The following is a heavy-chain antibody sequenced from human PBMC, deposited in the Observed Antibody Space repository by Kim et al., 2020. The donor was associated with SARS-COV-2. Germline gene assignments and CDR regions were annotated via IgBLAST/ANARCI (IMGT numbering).Heavy chain of an antibody. V-gene: IGHV3-30-3*01. CDR3: ARGLITMIPSGDY. D-gene: IGHD3-22*01. J-gene: IGHJ4*02. CDR1: GFTFSSYA. Sequence: GGSLRLSCAASGFTFSSYAMHWVRQAPGKGLEWVAVISYDGSNKYYADSVKGRFTISRDNSKNTLYLQMNSLRAEDTAVYYCARGLITMIPSGDYWGQGTLVTVSS. CDR2: ISYDGSNK.